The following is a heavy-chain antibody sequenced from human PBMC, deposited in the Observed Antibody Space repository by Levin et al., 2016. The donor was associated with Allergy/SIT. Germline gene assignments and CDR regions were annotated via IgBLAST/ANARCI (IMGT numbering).Heavy chain of an antibody. CDR2: ISGSGGST. Sequence: WIRQPPGKGLEWVSAISGSGGSTYYADSVKGRFTISRDNSKNTLYLQMNSLRAEDTAVYYCAKGGRGSYSSGADYWGQGTLVTVSS. D-gene: IGHD1-26*01. J-gene: IGHJ4*02. V-gene: IGHV3-23*01. CDR3: AKGGRGSYSSGADY.